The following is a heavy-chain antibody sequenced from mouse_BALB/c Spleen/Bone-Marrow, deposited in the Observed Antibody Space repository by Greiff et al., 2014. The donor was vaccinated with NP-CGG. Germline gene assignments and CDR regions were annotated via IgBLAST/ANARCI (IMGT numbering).Heavy chain of an antibody. CDR1: GFNIKDTY. J-gene: IGHJ3*01. V-gene: IGHV14-3*02. CDR3: APYYYGSSLFAY. CDR2: IDPANGNT. Sequence: VQLQQSGAELVKPGASVELSCTASGFNIKDTYMHWVKQRPEQGLEWIGRIDPANGNTKYDPKFQGKATITADTSSNTAYLQLSSLTSEDTAVYYCAPYYYGSSLFAYWGQGTLVTVSA. D-gene: IGHD1-1*01.